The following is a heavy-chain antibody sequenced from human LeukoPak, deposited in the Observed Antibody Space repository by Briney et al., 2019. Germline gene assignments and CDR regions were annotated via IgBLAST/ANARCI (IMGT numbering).Heavy chain of an antibody. V-gene: IGHV3-7*01. CDR2: INYDGTYN. Sequence: GGSLRLSCEASGFDFRNYYMSWVRQAPGKGLEWLANINYDGTYNNYKDSVKRRLTLSRDNAKNSVYLQMNSMRAEDTAVYYCTRDEGATVATYRFDFWGRGTLVTVSS. CDR1: GFDFRNYY. D-gene: IGHD4-23*01. J-gene: IGHJ4*02. CDR3: TRDEGATVATYRFDF.